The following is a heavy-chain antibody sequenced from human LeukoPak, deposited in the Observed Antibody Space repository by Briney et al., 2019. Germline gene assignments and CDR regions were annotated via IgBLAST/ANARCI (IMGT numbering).Heavy chain of an antibody. Sequence: ASVKVSCKASGGTFSSYAISWVRQAPGQGPEWMGWISAYNGNTNYAQKLQGRVTMTTDTSTSTAYMELRSLRSDDTAVYYCARDPGTYYYDSSGYYPADYWGQGTLVTVSS. J-gene: IGHJ4*02. V-gene: IGHV1-18*01. CDR3: ARDPGTYYYDSSGYYPADY. CDR1: GGTFSSYA. CDR2: ISAYNGNT. D-gene: IGHD3-22*01.